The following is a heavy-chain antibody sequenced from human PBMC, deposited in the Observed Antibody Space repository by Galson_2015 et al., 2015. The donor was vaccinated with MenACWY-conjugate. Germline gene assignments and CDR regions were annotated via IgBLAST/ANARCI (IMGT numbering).Heavy chain of an antibody. V-gene: IGHV5-51*01. CDR3: ARHGLSAWSTWFDP. CDR2: IWPGDSST. Sequence: QSGAEVKKPGESLKISCRGSGYNFSKYWIGWVRLMPGKGLEWMGLIWPGDSSTRYNPSFRGQVTMSADKSTSTAYLEWSSLKASDTAMYYCARHGLSAWSTWFDPWGQGTLVTVSS. D-gene: IGHD2-8*02. CDR1: GYNFSKYW. J-gene: IGHJ5*02.